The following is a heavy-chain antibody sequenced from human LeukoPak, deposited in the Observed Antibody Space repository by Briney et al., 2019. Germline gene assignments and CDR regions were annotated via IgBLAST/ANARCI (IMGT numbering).Heavy chain of an antibody. CDR3: TRDINWNYGY. J-gene: IGHJ4*02. D-gene: IGHD1-7*01. Sequence: ASVKVSCKASGYTFTDSYMDWVRQAPGQGLEWMGWINPNSGDTNYAQKFQGRATMTRDTSISTAYMELSRLTSDDTAVYYCTRDINWNYGYWGQGTLVTVSS. V-gene: IGHV1-2*02. CDR1: GYTFTDSY. CDR2: INPNSGDT.